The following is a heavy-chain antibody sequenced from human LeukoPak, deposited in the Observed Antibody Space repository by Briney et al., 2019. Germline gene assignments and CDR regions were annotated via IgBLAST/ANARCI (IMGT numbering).Heavy chain of an antibody. CDR2: INQDGSEK. Sequence: GGSLRLSCAASGFTFSDYWISWVRQAPGKGLEWVANINQDGSEKHYVDSLRGRFTISRGNAKNSLYLQMNSLRAEDTAVYFCARDLYYFDRSGYYASDLWGQGTLVTVSS. V-gene: IGHV3-7*01. CDR3: ARDLYYFDRSGYYASDL. J-gene: IGHJ5*02. D-gene: IGHD3-22*01. CDR1: GFTFSDYW.